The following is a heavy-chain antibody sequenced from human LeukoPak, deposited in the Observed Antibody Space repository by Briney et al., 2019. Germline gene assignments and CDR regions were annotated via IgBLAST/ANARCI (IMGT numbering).Heavy chain of an antibody. CDR1: GGSISGSEDY. D-gene: IGHD2-2*01. V-gene: IGHV4-39*07. CDR2: FYHSGST. J-gene: IGHJ5*02. CDR3: ARGYCSSTSCYVSWFDP. Sequence: PSETLSLTCTVTGGSISGSEDYWGWVRKPPGKGLEWIGNFYHSGSTYYNSSLKSRVTISVDTSKNQFSLKLSSVTAADTAVYYCARGYCSSTSCYVSWFDPWGQGTLVTVSS.